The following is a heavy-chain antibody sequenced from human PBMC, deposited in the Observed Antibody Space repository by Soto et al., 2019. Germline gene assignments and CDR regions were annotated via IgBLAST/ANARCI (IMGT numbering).Heavy chain of an antibody. Sequence: QDQLVQSGAEVKKPGSSVKVSCKAFGGPFSSHTFSWVRQAPGQGLEWMGRIIPALGTTTYEQKLPARVTLTAHDSLPTVYMELTSPRTEETAVFCCARPDFGAYWYVELWGCGTLVTVPS. CDR3: ARPDFGAYWYVEL. CDR2: IIPALGTT. CDR1: GGPFSSHT. V-gene: IGHV1-69*08. D-gene: IGHD4-17*01. J-gene: IGHJ2*01.